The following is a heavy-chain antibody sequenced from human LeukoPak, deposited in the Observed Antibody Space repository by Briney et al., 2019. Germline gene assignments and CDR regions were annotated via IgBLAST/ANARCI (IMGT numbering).Heavy chain of an antibody. CDR2: INHSGST. CDR1: GGSFSGYY. Sequence: SETLSLTCAVYGGSFSGYYWSWIRQPPGKGLEWIGEINHSGSTNYNPSLKSRVTISVDTSKNQFSLKLSSVTAADTAVYYCARAMGRYYYDSSGYYLDYWGQGTLVTVSS. D-gene: IGHD3-22*01. CDR3: ARAMGRYYYDSSGYYLDY. J-gene: IGHJ4*02. V-gene: IGHV4-34*01.